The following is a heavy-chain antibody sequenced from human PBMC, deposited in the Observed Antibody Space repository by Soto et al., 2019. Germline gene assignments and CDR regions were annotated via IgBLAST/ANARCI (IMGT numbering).Heavy chain of an antibody. Sequence: GGSLRLSCAASGFTFSSYWMSWVRQAPGKGLEWVANIKQDGSEKYYVDSVKGRFTISRDNAKNSLYLQMNSLRAEDTAVYYCASRYCSGGSCYSGYFQHWGQGTLVTVSS. V-gene: IGHV3-7*01. J-gene: IGHJ1*01. D-gene: IGHD2-15*01. CDR2: IKQDGSEK. CDR3: ASRYCSGGSCYSGYFQH. CDR1: GFTFSSYW.